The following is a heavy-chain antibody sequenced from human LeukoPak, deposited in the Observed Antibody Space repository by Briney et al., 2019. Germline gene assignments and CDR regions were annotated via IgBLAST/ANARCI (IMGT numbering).Heavy chain of an antibody. D-gene: IGHD3-10*01. J-gene: IGHJ4*02. V-gene: IGHV4-30-4*01. CDR3: ARDGSGNSFDY. CDR2: IYYSGSP. CDR1: GGSISSGDYY. Sequence: TLSLTCTVSGGSISSGDYYWSWIRQPPGKGLEWIGYIYYSGSPYYNPSLKSRVTISVDTSKNQFSLKLSSVTAADTAVYYCARDGSGNSFDYWGQGTLVTVSS.